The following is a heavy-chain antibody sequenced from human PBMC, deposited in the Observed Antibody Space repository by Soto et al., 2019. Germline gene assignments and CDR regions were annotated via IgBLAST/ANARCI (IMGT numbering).Heavy chain of an antibody. J-gene: IGHJ6*03. CDR1: GYTFTSYD. CDR3: ARGTVETRYNWNYGYYYYYMDV. CDR2: MNPNSGNT. Sequence: ASVKVSCKASGYTFTSYDINWVRQATGQGLEWMGWMNPNSGNTGYAQKFQGRVTMTRNTSISTAYMELSSLRSEDTAVYYCARGTVETRYNWNYGYYYYYMDVWGKGTTVTVSS. V-gene: IGHV1-8*01. D-gene: IGHD1-7*01.